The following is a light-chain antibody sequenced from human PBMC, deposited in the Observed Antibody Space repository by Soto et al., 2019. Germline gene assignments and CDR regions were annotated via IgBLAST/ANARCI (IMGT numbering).Light chain of an antibody. CDR1: QSVSSN. CDR2: GAS. J-gene: IGKJ1*01. CDR3: KQYNNWPLPSWT. Sequence: EIVMTQSPATLSVSPGERATLACRASQSVSSNLAWYQQKPGQAPRLLIYGASTRATGIPARSSGSGSGTEFTLTISSLQSEDLAVYECKQYNNWPLPSWTFGQGTKVEIK. V-gene: IGKV3-15*01.